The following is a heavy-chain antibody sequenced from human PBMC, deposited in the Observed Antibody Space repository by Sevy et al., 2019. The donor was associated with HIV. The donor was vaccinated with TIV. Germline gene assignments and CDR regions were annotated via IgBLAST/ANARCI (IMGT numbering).Heavy chain of an antibody. CDR1: GYTFTSYA. D-gene: IGHD3-10*02. CDR2: INAGNGNT. Sequence: ASVKVSCKASGYTFTSYAMHWVRQAPGQRLEWMGWINAGNGNTKYSQKFQGRVTITRDTSASTAYMELSSLRSEDTAVYYCAREIQGVTMFLSYYYYYYMDVWGKGTTVTVSS. J-gene: IGHJ6*03. V-gene: IGHV1-3*01. CDR3: AREIQGVTMFLSYYYYYYMDV.